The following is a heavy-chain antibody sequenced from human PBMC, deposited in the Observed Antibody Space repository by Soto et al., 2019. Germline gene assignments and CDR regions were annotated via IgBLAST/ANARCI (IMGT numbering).Heavy chain of an antibody. CDR1: GFTFSSYA. V-gene: IGHV3-30-3*01. D-gene: IGHD6-19*01. Sequence: PGGSLRLSCAASGFTFSSYAMHWVRQAPGKGLEWVAVISYDGSNKYYADSVKGRFTISRDNSKNTLYLQMNSLRAEDTAVYYCARDARSVAGRASFGVIDYWGQGTLVTVSS. CDR2: ISYDGSNK. J-gene: IGHJ4*02. CDR3: ARDARSVAGRASFGVIDY.